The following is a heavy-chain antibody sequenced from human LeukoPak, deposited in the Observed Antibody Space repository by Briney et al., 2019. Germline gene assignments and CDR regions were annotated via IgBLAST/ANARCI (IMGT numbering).Heavy chain of an antibody. Sequence: SVKVSCKASGGTFSSYAISWVRQAPGQGLEWMGGIIPIFGTANYAQKFQGRVTITTDESTSTAYMELSSLRSEDTAVYYCAREVSIAVAGYYFDYWGRGTLVTVSS. V-gene: IGHV1-69*05. CDR1: GGTFSSYA. CDR3: AREVSIAVAGYYFDY. D-gene: IGHD6-19*01. CDR2: IIPIFGTA. J-gene: IGHJ4*02.